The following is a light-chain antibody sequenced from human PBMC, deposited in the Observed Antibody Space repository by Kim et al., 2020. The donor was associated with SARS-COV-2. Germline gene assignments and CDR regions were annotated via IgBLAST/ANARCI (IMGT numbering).Light chain of an antibody. CDR3: QQCDDLPFP. V-gene: IGKV1-33*01. Sequence: ASVRDRVTKTCQERQDIKKCLQWYQQTTGKAPKLLSYDASNLEAGVPSRFSGSGSGTDFTLTISSLQPEDIATYYCQQCDDLPFPFGPGTKVDIK. CDR2: DAS. CDR1: QDIKKC. J-gene: IGKJ3*01.